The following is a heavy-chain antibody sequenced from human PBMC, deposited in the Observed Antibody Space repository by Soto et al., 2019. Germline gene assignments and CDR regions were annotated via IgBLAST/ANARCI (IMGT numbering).Heavy chain of an antibody. Sequence: QVQLVQSGAEVKKPGASVKVSCNAFGYTFTSYDINWVRQATGQGLEWMGWMNPNSGNTGYAQKFQGRVTMTRNTSISTAYMELSSLRSEDTAVYFCARERSAAGTGWFDPWGQGTLVTVSS. D-gene: IGHD6-13*01. CDR3: ARERSAAGTGWFDP. V-gene: IGHV1-8*01. J-gene: IGHJ5*02. CDR2: MNPNSGNT. CDR1: GYTFTSYD.